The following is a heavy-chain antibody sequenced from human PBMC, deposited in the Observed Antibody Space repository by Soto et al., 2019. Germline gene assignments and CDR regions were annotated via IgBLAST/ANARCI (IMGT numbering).Heavy chain of an antibody. CDR1: GFTFDDYA. D-gene: IGHD3-22*01. J-gene: IGHJ3*02. Sequence: GGSLRLSCAASGFTFDDYAMHWVRQAPGKGLEWVSGISWNSGSIGYADSVKGRFTISRDNAKNSLYLQMNSLRAEDTALYYCAKDIGIDYYDSSGYDAFDIWGQGTMVTVSS. V-gene: IGHV3-9*01. CDR3: AKDIGIDYYDSSGYDAFDI. CDR2: ISWNSGSI.